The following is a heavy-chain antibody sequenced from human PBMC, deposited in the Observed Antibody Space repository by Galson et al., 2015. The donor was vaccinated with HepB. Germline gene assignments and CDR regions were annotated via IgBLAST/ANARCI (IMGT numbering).Heavy chain of an antibody. Sequence: SLRLSCAASGFTFSTYSMNWVRQAPGKGLEWVSSISSSSSYIYYADSVKGRFTISRDNAKNSLHLQMNSLRAEDTAVYYCARDTVVVVVAALVFDIWGQGTMVTVSS. D-gene: IGHD2-15*01. CDR3: ARDTVVVVVAALVFDI. CDR1: GFTFSTYS. J-gene: IGHJ3*02. CDR2: ISSSSSYI. V-gene: IGHV3-21*01.